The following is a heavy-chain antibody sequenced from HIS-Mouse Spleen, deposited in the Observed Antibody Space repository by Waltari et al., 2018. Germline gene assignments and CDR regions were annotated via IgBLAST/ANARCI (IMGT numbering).Heavy chain of an antibody. CDR1: GGSLSSISYY. V-gene: IGHV4-39*07. J-gene: IGHJ2*01. CDR2: IYYSGST. D-gene: IGHD6-13*01. Sequence: QLQLQESGPGLVKPSETLSLTCTVSGGSLSSISYYWGWIRPPPGKGLEWIGSIYYSGSTYYNPSLKSRVTISVDTSKNQFPLKLSSVTAADTAVYYCAREIPYSSSWYDWYFDLWGRGTLVTVSS. CDR3: AREIPYSSSWYDWYFDL.